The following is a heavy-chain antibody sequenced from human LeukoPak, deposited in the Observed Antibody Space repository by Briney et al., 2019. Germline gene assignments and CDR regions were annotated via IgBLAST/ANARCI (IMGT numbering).Heavy chain of an antibody. V-gene: IGHV1-46*01. CDR1: GYTFTSSY. D-gene: IGHD1-26*01. CDR3: ARDSGSSPFDY. J-gene: IGHJ4*02. Sequence: ASVKVSCTASGYTFTSSYMHWVRQAPGQGLEWMGIINPSGGSTSYAQKFQGRVTMTRDTSTSTVYMELSSLRSEDTAVYYCARDSGSSPFDYWGQGTLVTVSS. CDR2: INPSGGST.